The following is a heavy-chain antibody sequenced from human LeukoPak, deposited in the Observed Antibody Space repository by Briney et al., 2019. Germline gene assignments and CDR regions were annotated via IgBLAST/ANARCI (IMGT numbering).Heavy chain of an antibody. CDR1: GFTFSSYS. CDR2: ISSSGSTI. D-gene: IGHD2-15*01. V-gene: IGHV3-48*04. CDR3: ARGDCSGGSCYGDAFDI. Sequence: GGSLRLSCAASGFTFSSYSTTWVRQAPGKGLEWVSYISSSGSTIYYADSVKGRFTISRDNAKNSLYLQMNSLRAEDTAVYYCARGDCSGGSCYGDAFDIWGEGTMVTVSS. J-gene: IGHJ3*02.